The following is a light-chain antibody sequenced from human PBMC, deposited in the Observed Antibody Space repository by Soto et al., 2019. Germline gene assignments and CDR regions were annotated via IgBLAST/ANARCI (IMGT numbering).Light chain of an antibody. CDR2: EVS. CDR3: SSYASSSTSYV. V-gene: IGLV2-14*01. J-gene: IGLJ1*01. Sequence: QSALTQPASVSGSPGQSITISCTGTSNDVGGYNYVSWYQQHPGKAPKLMIYEVSNRPSGVSNRFSGSKSGNTASLTISGLQAEDEADYYCSSYASSSTSYVFGTGTQLTVL. CDR1: SNDVGGYNY.